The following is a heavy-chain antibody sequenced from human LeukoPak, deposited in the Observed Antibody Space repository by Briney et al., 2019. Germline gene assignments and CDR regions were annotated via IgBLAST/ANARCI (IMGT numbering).Heavy chain of an antibody. Sequence: GGSLRLSCAASGFTFSTYSMNWVRQAPGKGLEWVSYIDSSSSTIYYADSVKGRFTISRDNAKNSLYLQMNSLRAEDTAVYYCATPFDYWGQGTLVTVSS. CDR3: ATPFDY. CDR1: GFTFSTYS. CDR2: IDSSSSTI. V-gene: IGHV3-48*01. J-gene: IGHJ4*02.